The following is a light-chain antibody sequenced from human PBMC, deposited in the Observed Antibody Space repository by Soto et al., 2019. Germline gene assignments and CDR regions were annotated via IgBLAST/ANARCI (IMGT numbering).Light chain of an antibody. Sequence: QSALTQPASVSGSPGQSITISCTGTSSDVGGYNYVSWYQQHPGKAPKLMIYDVSNRPSGVSNRFSGSKSGTTAYLTISGLQAEDEADYYCSSYTSSSTLEVFGTGTKVTVL. J-gene: IGLJ1*01. CDR2: DVS. V-gene: IGLV2-14*01. CDR1: SSDVGGYNY. CDR3: SSYTSSSTLEV.